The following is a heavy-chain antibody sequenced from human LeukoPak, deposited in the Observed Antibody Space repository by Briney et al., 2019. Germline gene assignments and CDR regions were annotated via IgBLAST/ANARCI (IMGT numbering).Heavy chain of an antibody. CDR3: ATSIAAADTTPDY. CDR2: MNPNSGNT. CDR1: GYTFTSYD. V-gene: IGHV1-18*01. Sequence: ASVKVSCKASGYTFTSYDINWVRQATGQGLEWMGWMNPNSGNTNYAQKLQGRVTMTTDTSTSTAYMELRSLRSDDTAVYYCATSIAAADTTPDYWGQGTLVTVSS. D-gene: IGHD6-13*01. J-gene: IGHJ4*02.